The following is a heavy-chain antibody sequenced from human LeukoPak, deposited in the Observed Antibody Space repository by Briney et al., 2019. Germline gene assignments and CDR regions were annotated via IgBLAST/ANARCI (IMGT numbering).Heavy chain of an antibody. Sequence: SETLSLTCAVYGGSFSGYYWSWIRQPPGKGLEWIGEINHSGSTNYNPSLKSRVTISVDTSKNQFSLKLSSVTAADTAVYYCARGGRDCTNGVCYFEAFDIWGQGTMVTVSS. CDR3: ARGGRDCTNGVCYFEAFDI. J-gene: IGHJ3*02. V-gene: IGHV4-34*01. CDR2: INHSGST. D-gene: IGHD2-8*01. CDR1: GGSFSGYY.